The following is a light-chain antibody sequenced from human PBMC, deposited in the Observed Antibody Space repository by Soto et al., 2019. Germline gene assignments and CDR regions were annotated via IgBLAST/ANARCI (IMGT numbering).Light chain of an antibody. CDR3: QDYGSSRT. Sequence: EIVLTQSPGTLSLSPGESATLSCRASQSVSSNYVAWYRQRPGQAPRLLIYGASNRATGISDRFSGSGSGTDFTLTISRLEPEDFAVYYCQDYGSSRTFGQGTKVDIK. CDR1: QSVSSNY. CDR2: GAS. V-gene: IGKV3-20*01. J-gene: IGKJ1*01.